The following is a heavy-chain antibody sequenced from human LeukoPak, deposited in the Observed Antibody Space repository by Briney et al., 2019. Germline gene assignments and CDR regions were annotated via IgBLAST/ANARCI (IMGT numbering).Heavy chain of an antibody. CDR2: INPNSGGT. V-gene: IGHV1-2*02. CDR1: GYTFTGYY. J-gene: IGHJ4*02. Sequence: GASVKVSCKASGYTFTGYYMHWVRQAPGQGLEWMGWINPNSGGTNYAQKFQGGVTMTRDTSISTAYMELSRLRSDDTAVYYCALSGAHSGNPPDYWGQGTLVTVSS. D-gene: IGHD3-10*01. CDR3: ALSGAHSGNPPDY.